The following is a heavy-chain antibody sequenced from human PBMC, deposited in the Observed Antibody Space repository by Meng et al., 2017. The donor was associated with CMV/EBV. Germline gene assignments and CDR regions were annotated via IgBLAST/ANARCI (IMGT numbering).Heavy chain of an antibody. CDR3: ARHCSSTSASDY. CDR1: GFTFSDYY. Sequence: GESLKISCAASGFTFSDYYMSWIRQAPGKGLEWVSYISSSGSTIYYADSVKGRFTISRDNAKNSLYLQMNSLRAEDTAVYYCARHCSSTSASDYWGQGTLVTVSS. D-gene: IGHD2-2*01. V-gene: IGHV3-11*04. J-gene: IGHJ4*02. CDR2: ISSSGSTI.